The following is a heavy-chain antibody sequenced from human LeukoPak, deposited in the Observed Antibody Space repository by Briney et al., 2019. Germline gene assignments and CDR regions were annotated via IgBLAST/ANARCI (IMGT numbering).Heavy chain of an antibody. Sequence: ASVKVSCKASGYTFTSYDISWVRQAPGQGLEWMGWISAYNGNTNYAQKLQGRVTMTTDTSTSTAYMELRSLRSDDTAVYYCARDSRIAVAGTSDYWGQGTLVTVSS. CDR3: ARDSRIAVAGTSDY. CDR1: GYTFTSYD. CDR2: ISAYNGNT. J-gene: IGHJ4*02. D-gene: IGHD6-19*01. V-gene: IGHV1-18*01.